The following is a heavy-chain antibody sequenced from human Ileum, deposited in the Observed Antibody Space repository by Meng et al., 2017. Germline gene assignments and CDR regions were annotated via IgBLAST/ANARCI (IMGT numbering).Heavy chain of an antibody. CDR3: ARDLDTAMVITLNY. D-gene: IGHD5-18*01. J-gene: IGHJ4*02. CDR2: INPNSGGT. V-gene: IGHV1-2*06. Sequence: QVQLVQSGAEVKKPGASVKVSCQASGYTFTGYYMHWVRQAPGQGLEWMGRINPNSGGTNYAQKFQGRVTMTRDTSISTAYMELSRLRSEDTAVYYCARDLDTAMVITLNYWSQGTLVTVSS. CDR1: GYTFTGYY.